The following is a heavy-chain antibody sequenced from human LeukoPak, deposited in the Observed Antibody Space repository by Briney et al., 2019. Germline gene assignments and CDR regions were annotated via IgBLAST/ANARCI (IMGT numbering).Heavy chain of an antibody. D-gene: IGHD1-26*01. J-gene: IGHJ4*02. V-gene: IGHV4-39*01. Sequence: SETLSLTCTVSGGSISSGSYYWGWIRQPPGKGLEWIGSIYYSGSTYYNPSLKSRVTISVDTSKNQFSLKLSSVTAADAAVYYCASQWELEVADYWGQGTLVAVSS. CDR1: GGSISSGSYY. CDR3: ASQWELEVADY. CDR2: IYYSGST.